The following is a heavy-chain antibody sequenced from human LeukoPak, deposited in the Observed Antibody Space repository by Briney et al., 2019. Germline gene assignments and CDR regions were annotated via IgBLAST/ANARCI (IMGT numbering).Heavy chain of an antibody. J-gene: IGHJ4*02. Sequence: ASVKVSCKASGYTFTAYYMHWVRQAPGQGLEWMGWINPNSGGTNYAQKFQGRVTMTRDTSISTAYMELSRLRSDDTAVYYCASTPLYGSGSHYNYWGQGTLVTVSS. CDR1: GYTFTAYY. CDR2: INPNSGGT. V-gene: IGHV1-2*02. D-gene: IGHD3-10*01. CDR3: ASTPLYGSGSHYNY.